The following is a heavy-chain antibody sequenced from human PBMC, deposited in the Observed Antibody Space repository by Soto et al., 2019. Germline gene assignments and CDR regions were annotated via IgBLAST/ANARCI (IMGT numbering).Heavy chain of an antibody. Sequence: QVQLVQSGAEVKTPGASVRVSCKASGYTFTGYYIHWVREAPGQGLGWMGWVNPQTGGTSYAQKFEGRVTLYRYTSINTAYLELSRLTFDGAAVYFCARERYQVISDGMDVWGQGTTVTVSS. V-gene: IGHV1-2*02. CDR2: VNPQTGGT. J-gene: IGHJ6*02. D-gene: IGHD2-2*01. CDR1: GYTFTGYY. CDR3: ARERYQVISDGMDV.